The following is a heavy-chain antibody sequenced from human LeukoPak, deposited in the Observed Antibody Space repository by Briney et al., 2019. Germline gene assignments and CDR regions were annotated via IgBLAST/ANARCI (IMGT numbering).Heavy chain of an antibody. Sequence: PGGSLRLSCAASGFTFDDYAMHWVRQAPGKGLEWVSGISWNSGSIGYADSVKGRFTISRDNAKDSLYLQMNSLRAEDTAFYYCAKVRVAAATWPIFDSWGQGTLVTVSS. D-gene: IGHD2-15*01. CDR3: AKVRVAAATWPIFDS. CDR1: GFTFDDYA. V-gene: IGHV3-9*01. J-gene: IGHJ4*02. CDR2: ISWNSGSI.